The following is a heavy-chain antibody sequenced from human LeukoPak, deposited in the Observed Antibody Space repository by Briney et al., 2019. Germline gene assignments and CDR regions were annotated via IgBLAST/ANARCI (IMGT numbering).Heavy chain of an antibody. CDR1: GYSITTGSY. J-gene: IGHJ4*02. CDR3: AKVGAYGDYARHDY. D-gene: IGHD4-17*01. CDR2: IYHSGST. Sequence: PSETLSLTCAVSGYSITTGSYWGWIRQPPGKGLEWIGNIYHSGSTNYNPSLKSRVTISADTSKNQLSLKLTSVTAPDTAVYYCAKVGAYGDYARHDYWGQGTLVTVSS. V-gene: IGHV4-38-2*01.